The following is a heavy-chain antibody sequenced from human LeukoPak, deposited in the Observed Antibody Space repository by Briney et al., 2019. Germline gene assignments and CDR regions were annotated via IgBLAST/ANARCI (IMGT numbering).Heavy chain of an antibody. Sequence: PGGSLRLSCAASGFTFSSYAMSWVRQAPGKGLEWVSAIGGSGGSTYYADSVKGRFTISRDNSKNTLYLQMNSLRAEDTAVYYCAKDLAARPSYYYYGMDVWGQGTTVTVSS. D-gene: IGHD6-6*01. CDR3: AKDLAARPSYYYYGMDV. CDR2: IGGSGGST. J-gene: IGHJ6*02. V-gene: IGHV3-23*01. CDR1: GFTFSSYA.